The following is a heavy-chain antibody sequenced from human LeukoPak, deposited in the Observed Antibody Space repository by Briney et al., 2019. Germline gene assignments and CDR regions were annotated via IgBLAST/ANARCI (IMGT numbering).Heavy chain of an antibody. J-gene: IGHJ3*02. D-gene: IGHD2-2*01. CDR1: GFTFSSYA. Sequence: GRSLRLSCAASGFTFSSYAMHWVRQAPGKGLEWVAVISYDGSNKYHADSVKGRFTISRDNSKNTLYLQMNSLRAEDTAAYYCARDGPLPADNAFDIWGQGTMVTVSS. V-gene: IGHV3-30*04. CDR3: ARDGPLPADNAFDI. CDR2: ISYDGSNK.